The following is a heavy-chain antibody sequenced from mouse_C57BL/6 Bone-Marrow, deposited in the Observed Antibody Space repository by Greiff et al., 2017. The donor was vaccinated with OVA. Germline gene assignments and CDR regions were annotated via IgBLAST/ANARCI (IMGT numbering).Heavy chain of an antibody. J-gene: IGHJ4*01. CDR2: IDPNGGGT. D-gene: IGHD4-1*01. CDR1: GYTFTSYW. Sequence: VQLQQSGAELVKPGASVKLSCKASGYTFTSYWMHWVKQRPGRGLEWIGRIDPNGGGTKYNEKFKSKATLTVDKPSSNAYMQLSSLTSEDSAVYYSARRGLGKDYYAMDYWGQGTSVTVSS. CDR3: ARRGLGKDYYAMDY. V-gene: IGHV1-72*01.